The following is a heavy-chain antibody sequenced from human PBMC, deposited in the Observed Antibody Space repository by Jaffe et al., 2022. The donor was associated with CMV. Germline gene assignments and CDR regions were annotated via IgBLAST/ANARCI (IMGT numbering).Heavy chain of an antibody. D-gene: IGHD3-22*01. CDR2: INPSGGST. CDR1: GYTFTSYY. J-gene: IGHJ6*02. Sequence: QVQLVQSGAEVKKPGASVKVSCKASGYTFTSYYMHWVRQAPGQGLEWMGIINPSGGSTSYAQKFQGRVTMTRDTSTSTVYMELSSLRSEDTAVYYCARGGPTMIVVVGHYGMDVWGQGTTVTVSS. V-gene: IGHV1-46*01. CDR3: ARGGPTMIVVVGHYGMDV.